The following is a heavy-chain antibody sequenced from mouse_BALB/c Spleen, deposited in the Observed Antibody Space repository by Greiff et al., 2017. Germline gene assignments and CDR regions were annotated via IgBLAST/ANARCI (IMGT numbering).Heavy chain of an antibody. CDR2: ISYSGST. D-gene: IGHD2-14*01. J-gene: IGHJ3*01. CDR1: GYSITSDYA. V-gene: IGHV3-2*02. Sequence: DVQLQESGPGLVKPSQSLSLTCTVTGYSITSDYAWNWIRQFPGNKLEWMGYISYSGSTSYNPSLKSRISITRDTSKNQFFLQLNSVTTEDTATYYCAGYYRSLAWFAYWGQGTLVTVSA. CDR3: AGYYRSLAWFAY.